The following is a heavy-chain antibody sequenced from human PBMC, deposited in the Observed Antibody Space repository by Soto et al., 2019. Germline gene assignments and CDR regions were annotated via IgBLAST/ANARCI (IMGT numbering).Heavy chain of an antibody. CDR3: ARGGWIQIAY. V-gene: IGHV4-59*08. CDR2: IYYSGST. Sequence: QVQLQESGPGLVKPSETLSLTCSVSGGSIGSYYWSWIRQPPGKGLEWIGYIYYSGSTNYNPSRRSRVTITAETSTNQFSLQLSSVPAAGPAVYYCARGGWIQIAYWGQGTLVTVSS. J-gene: IGHJ4*02. D-gene: IGHD5-18*01. CDR1: GGSIGSYY.